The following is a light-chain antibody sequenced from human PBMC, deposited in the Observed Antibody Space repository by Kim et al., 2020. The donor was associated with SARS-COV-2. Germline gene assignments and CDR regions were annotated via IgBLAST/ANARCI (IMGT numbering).Light chain of an antibody. Sequence: DIQMTQSPSSLSASVGDRVTITCRASQDIRSNLAWFQQKPGRAPKSLIYAASSLQSGAPSRFSGGGSGTEFTLTISSLQAEDSATYYCHQYSNYPRTFGQGTKVDIK. CDR2: AAS. J-gene: IGKJ1*01. V-gene: IGKV1-16*01. CDR1: QDIRSN. CDR3: HQYSNYPRT.